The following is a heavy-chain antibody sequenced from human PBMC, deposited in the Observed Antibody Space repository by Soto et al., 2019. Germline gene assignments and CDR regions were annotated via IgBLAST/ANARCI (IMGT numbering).Heavy chain of an antibody. CDR2: INPKSGGT. CDR1: GYTFSGHY. V-gene: IGHV1-2*02. J-gene: IGHJ4*02. D-gene: IGHD6-13*01. Sequence: QVQLVQSGAEVRKPGASVKVSCNVTGYTFSGHYLHWVRQAPGQGLEWMGWINPKSGGTNYAQKFQDRVTMTADTSFSAASMALTSLRYDDTAVFYCARGPYSSPAYVFDSWGQGTLVTVSS. CDR3: ARGPYSSPAYVFDS.